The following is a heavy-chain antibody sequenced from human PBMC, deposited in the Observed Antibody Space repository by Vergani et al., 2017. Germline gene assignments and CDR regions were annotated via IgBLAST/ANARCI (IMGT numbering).Heavy chain of an antibody. CDR2: ISSSSSTI. Sequence: EVQLVESGGGLVQPGGSLRLSCAASGFTFSSYSMNWVRQAPGKGLEWVSYISSSSSTIYYADSVKGRFTISRDNSKNTLYLQMNSLRAEDTAVYYCAREANWANDYWGQGTLVTVSS. V-gene: IGHV3-48*01. CDR1: GFTFSSYS. D-gene: IGHD7-27*01. CDR3: AREANWANDY. J-gene: IGHJ4*02.